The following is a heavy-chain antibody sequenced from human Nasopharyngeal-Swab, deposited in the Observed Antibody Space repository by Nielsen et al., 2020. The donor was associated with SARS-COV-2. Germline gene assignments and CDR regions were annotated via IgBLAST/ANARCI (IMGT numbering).Heavy chain of an antibody. V-gene: IGHV1-18*01. CDR3: ARDLRDTAMDLPDY. D-gene: IGHD5-18*01. Sequence: ASVTVSCKASCYSFTSCGISWVQQAPGQGLEWMGWISAYNGNTNYPQKLQGRVTMTTDTSTSPAYMELSSLRSDDTAVYYCARDLRDTAMDLPDYWGQGTLVTVSS. CDR1: CYSFTSCG. CDR2: ISAYNGNT. J-gene: IGHJ4*02.